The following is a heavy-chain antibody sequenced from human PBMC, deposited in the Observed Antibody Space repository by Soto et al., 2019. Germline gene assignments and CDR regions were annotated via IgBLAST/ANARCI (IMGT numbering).Heavy chain of an antibody. Sequence: GASVKVSCKASGYTFTGYLIHWVRQAPGQGLEWMGWINPDSGGSYFAQKFQGRITLTRDTSINTAHMDLSTLTSDDTALYYCSRDAEGGSGHFDPWGQRTLVTVSS. CDR1: GYTFTGYL. V-gene: IGHV1-2*02. D-gene: IGHD3-10*01. CDR2: INPDSGGS. J-gene: IGHJ5*02. CDR3: SRDAEGGSGHFDP.